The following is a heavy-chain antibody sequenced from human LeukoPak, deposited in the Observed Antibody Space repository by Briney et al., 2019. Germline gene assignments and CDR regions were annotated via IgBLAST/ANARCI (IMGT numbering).Heavy chain of an antibody. CDR1: GGTFSSYA. D-gene: IGHD3-22*01. J-gene: IGHJ4*02. CDR2: ISANPGSP. Sequence: ASVKVSCKASGGTFSSYAISWVRQAPGQGLEWMGWISANPGSPTYAPDFTGRYVFSLDTSVTTAYLQISSLKAEDTAVYYCAKEGPSSAYDSWGQGTLVTVSS. CDR3: AKEGPSSAYDS. V-gene: IGHV7-4-1*02.